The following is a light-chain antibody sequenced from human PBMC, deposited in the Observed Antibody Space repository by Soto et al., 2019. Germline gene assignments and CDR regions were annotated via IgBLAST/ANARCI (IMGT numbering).Light chain of an antibody. CDR2: SGN. Sequence: QSVLTQPPSRAGTPGQRGTISWSGSNSNIGTNTVNWYQQLPGTAPKLLIYSGNQRPSGVPDRFSASKSGTSSSLAISGLQSEDEADYYCAAWDDSLTGYVFGPGTKVTVL. V-gene: IGLV1-44*01. J-gene: IGLJ1*01. CDR1: NSNIGTNT. CDR3: AAWDDSLTGYV.